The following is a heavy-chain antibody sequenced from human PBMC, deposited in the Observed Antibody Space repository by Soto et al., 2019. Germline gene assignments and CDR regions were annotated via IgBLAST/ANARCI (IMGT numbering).Heavy chain of an antibody. CDR2: IIPMLGIA. V-gene: IGHV1-69*01. CDR3: ASEGDYYDSSGFQRDYHYYGMDV. CDR1: GGSFSDYA. J-gene: IGHJ6*02. D-gene: IGHD3-22*01. Sequence: QVQLVQSGAEVKKPGSSVKVSCQASGGSFSDYAISWVRQAPGQGLEWMGGIIPMLGIADNAQKFQGRVIITADEYTSTVYMELCSLRSEDTAVYYCASEGDYYDSSGFQRDYHYYGMDVWGQGTTVTVSS.